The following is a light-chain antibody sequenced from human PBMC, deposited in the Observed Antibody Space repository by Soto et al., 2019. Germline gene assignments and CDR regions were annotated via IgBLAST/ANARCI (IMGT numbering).Light chain of an antibody. CDR2: AAS. J-gene: IGKJ3*01. V-gene: IGKV1-27*01. CDR1: QDIRNY. Sequence: DIQMTQSPSSLSASVGDRVTMTCRASQDIRNYVAWYHQKPGEVHKLLIYAASTLQSGVPARFVGGGFSTDFTLTISSLRPEDVATYHFQRYHSALLTFVPATKVDLK. CDR3: QRYHSALLT.